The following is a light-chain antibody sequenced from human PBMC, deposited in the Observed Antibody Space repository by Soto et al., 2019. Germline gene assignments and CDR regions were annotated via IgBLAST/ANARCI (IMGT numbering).Light chain of an antibody. CDR3: QQLNSYPLT. CDR1: QGISSY. CDR2: GAS. V-gene: IGKV1-9*01. Sequence: DIQLTQSPSFLSASVGDRVTITCRASQGISSYLAWYQQKPGKAPKILIYGASTLQSGVPSRFSGSGSGTEFTLTISRLQPEDLATYYCQQLNSYPLTFGGGTKVEIK. J-gene: IGKJ4*01.